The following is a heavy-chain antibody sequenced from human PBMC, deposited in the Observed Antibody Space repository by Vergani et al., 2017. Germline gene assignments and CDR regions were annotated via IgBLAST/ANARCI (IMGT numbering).Heavy chain of an antibody. CDR3: ARHSTVEWLVKLGWIDP. CDR2: IYYSGST. V-gene: IGHV4-39*01. Sequence: QLQLHESGPGLVKPSATLSLTCSVSGASIRSSNYYWGLLRQPPGKGLEWIASIYYSGSTYYNPSLKSRVTISVDTSKNQFSLKLSSVTAADTAVYFCARHSTVEWLVKLGWIDPWGQGILVTVSS. J-gene: IGHJ5*02. D-gene: IGHD6-19*01. CDR1: GASIRSSNYY.